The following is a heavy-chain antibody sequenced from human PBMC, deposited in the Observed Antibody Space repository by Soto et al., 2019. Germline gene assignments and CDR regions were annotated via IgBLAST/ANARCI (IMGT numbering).Heavy chain of an antibody. Sequence: SETLSLTCSVSGDSISSYYWSWIRRPPGKGLEWIGYIYYSGSTNYNPSFKSRVTISVDTPKNQFSLKLTSVTAADTAVYYCARGVATIGPWGQGTLVTVSS. CDR1: GDSISSYY. V-gene: IGHV4-59*01. CDR2: IYYSGST. D-gene: IGHD5-12*01. J-gene: IGHJ5*02. CDR3: ARGVATIGP.